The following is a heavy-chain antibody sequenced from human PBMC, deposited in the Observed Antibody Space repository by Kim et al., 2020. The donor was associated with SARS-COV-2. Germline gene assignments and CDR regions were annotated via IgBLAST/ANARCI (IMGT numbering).Heavy chain of an antibody. J-gene: IGHJ6*02. Sequence: GGSLRLSCAASGFTFSSYGMHWVRQAPGKGLEWVAIICYDGSNKYYADSVKGRFTISRDNSKNTLYLQMNSLRAEDTAVYFCARMWVRGIIITNYYYYGMDVWGQGTTVTVSS. V-gene: IGHV3-33*01. CDR2: ICYDGSNK. CDR3: ARMWVRGIIITNYYYYGMDV. CDR1: GFTFSSYG. D-gene: IGHD3-10*01.